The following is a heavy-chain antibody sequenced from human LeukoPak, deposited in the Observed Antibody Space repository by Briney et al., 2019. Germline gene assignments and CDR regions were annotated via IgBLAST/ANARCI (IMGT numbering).Heavy chain of an antibody. CDR2: INSDGGST. CDR3: ARDRIAAAGFDY. D-gene: IGHD6-13*01. J-gene: IGHJ4*02. CDR1: GFTFSSYG. Sequence: PGGSLRLSCAASGFTFSSYGMHWVRQAPGKGLVWVSRINSDGGSTSYADSVKGRFTISRDNAKNTLYLQMNSLRAEDTAVYYCARDRIAAAGFDYWGQGTLVTVSS. V-gene: IGHV3-74*01.